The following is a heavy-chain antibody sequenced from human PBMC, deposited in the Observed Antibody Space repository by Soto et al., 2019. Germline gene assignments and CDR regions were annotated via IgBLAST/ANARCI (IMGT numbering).Heavy chain of an antibody. J-gene: IGHJ5*02. Sequence: TLSLTCTFSGGSISSGGYYWSWIRQHPGKGLEWIGYIYYSGSTYYNPSLKSRVTISVDTSKNQFSLKLSSVTAADTAVYYCARYHLGYCSGGSCFNWFDPWGQGTLVTVSS. D-gene: IGHD2-15*01. CDR1: GGSISSGGYY. CDR2: IYYSGST. CDR3: ARYHLGYCSGGSCFNWFDP. V-gene: IGHV4-31*03.